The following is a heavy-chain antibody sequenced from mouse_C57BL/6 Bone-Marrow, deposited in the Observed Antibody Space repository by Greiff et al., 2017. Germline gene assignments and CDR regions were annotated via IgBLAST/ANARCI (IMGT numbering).Heavy chain of an antibody. CDR3: ARHLDYGSSSLYAMDY. Sequence: EVQVVESGGDLVKPGGSLKLSCAASGFTFSSYGMSWVRQTPDKRLEWVATISSGGSYTYYPDSVKGRFTISRDNAKNTLYLQMSSLKSEDTAMYYCARHLDYGSSSLYAMDYWGQGTSVTVSS. V-gene: IGHV5-6*01. CDR2: ISSGGSYT. J-gene: IGHJ4*01. D-gene: IGHD1-1*01. CDR1: GFTFSSYG.